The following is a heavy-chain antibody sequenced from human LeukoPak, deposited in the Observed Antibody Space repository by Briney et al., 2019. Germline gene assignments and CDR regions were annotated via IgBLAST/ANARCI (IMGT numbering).Heavy chain of an antibody. J-gene: IGHJ4*02. CDR2: INPSGGST. CDR3: ARDHGSAYYRAPRH. CDR1: GYIFTHYY. Sequence: ASVKVSCKASGYIFTHYYMHWVRQAPGQGLEWMGTINPSGGSTTYAQKFQGRGPMTRDTSTSTVYMELSSLRSEDTAVYYCARDHGSAYYRAPRHWGQGTLVTVSS. D-gene: IGHD3-10*01. V-gene: IGHV1-46*01.